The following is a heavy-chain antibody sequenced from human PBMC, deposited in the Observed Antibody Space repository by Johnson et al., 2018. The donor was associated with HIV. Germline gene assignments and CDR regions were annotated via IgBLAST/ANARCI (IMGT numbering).Heavy chain of an antibody. CDR3: ARAVCRGGRCYSHDAFDI. CDR1: GFTFSSYD. J-gene: IGHJ3*02. D-gene: IGHD2-15*01. V-gene: IGHV3-13*01. CDR2: IGTAGDT. Sequence: EMQLVESGGGLKQPGGSLRLSCAASGFTFSSYDMHWVRQATGKGLELVSTIGTAGDTYYPGSVKGRFTVSREDAKNSLYLQMNSLRAGDTALYYCARAVCRGGRCYSHDAFDIWGQGTMVTVSS.